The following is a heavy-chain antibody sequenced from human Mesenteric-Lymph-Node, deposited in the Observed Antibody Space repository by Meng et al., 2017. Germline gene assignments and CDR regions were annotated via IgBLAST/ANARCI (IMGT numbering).Heavy chain of an antibody. Sequence: SLKISCAASGFTFDDYVMEWARQVPGKGLEWVSGISWNGGSIGYADSVKGRFTISRDNAKNSLLLQMNSLRAEDAAVYYCAKDGELVSVSENWFDPWGQGTLVTVSS. D-gene: IGHD3-10*01. CDR2: ISWNGGSI. CDR3: AKDGELVSVSENWFDP. J-gene: IGHJ5*02. CDR1: GFTFDDYV. V-gene: IGHV3-9*01.